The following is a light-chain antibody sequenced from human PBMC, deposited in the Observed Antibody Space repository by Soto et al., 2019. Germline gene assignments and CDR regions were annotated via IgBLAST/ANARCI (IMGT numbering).Light chain of an antibody. CDR1: QSVGSNS. J-gene: IGKJ3*01. Sequence: EIVLTQSPGTLSSSLGERATLSCRASQSVGSNSLAWYQQKPGQAPRLLIYGASNRATGIPDRFSGSGSGTYFTLTINRLEAEDFAVYYCQQYGNTPLFSFGPGTKVDIK. CDR2: GAS. V-gene: IGKV3-20*01. CDR3: QQYGNTPLFS.